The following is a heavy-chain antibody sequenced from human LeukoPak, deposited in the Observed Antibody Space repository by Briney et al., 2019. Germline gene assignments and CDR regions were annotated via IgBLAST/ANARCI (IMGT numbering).Heavy chain of an antibody. CDR3: AKEAPAYDSSGYYYFDY. D-gene: IGHD3-22*01. V-gene: IGHV3-23*01. Sequence: PGGSLRLSCAASGFTFSSYAMSWVPQAPGKGLEWVSAISGSGGSTYYADSVKGPFTISRDNSKNTLYLQMNSLRAEDTAVYYCAKEAPAYDSSGYYYFDYWGQGTLVTVSS. CDR2: ISGSGGST. J-gene: IGHJ4*02. CDR1: GFTFSSYA.